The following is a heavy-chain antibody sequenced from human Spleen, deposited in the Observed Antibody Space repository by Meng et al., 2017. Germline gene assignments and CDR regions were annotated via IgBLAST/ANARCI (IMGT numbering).Heavy chain of an antibody. V-gene: IGHV4-39*01. D-gene: IGHD3-10*01. Sequence: LKRPVAGPGLVKPPETWSPTCTVSGGSISSSNYYWDWIRQPPGKGLEWIGAIYHSGSTSYNPSLQSRVTMFVDTSKNQFSLMLTSVTATDTAVYYCARRRGGSGRDCWGQGTLVTVSS. CDR2: IYHSGST. CDR3: ARRRGGSGRDC. J-gene: IGHJ4*02. CDR1: GGSISSSNYY.